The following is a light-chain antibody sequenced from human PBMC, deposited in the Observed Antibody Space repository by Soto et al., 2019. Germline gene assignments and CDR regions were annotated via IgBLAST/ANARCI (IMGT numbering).Light chain of an antibody. J-gene: IGLJ1*01. Sequence: QSALTQPASVSGSPGQSITISCTGTSSDVGGYNYVSWYQQHPGKAPKLMISEVSNRASGVSHRFSGSKSANTASLTISGLQAEDEADYYCSSYTSSRIDYVFGTGTKVTVL. CDR1: SSDVGGYNY. CDR2: EVS. CDR3: SSYTSSRIDYV. V-gene: IGLV2-14*01.